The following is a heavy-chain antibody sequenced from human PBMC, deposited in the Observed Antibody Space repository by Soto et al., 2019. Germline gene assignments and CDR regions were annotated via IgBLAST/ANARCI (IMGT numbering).Heavy chain of an antibody. CDR2: INPNSGGT. D-gene: IGHD1-7*01. V-gene: IGHV1-2*04. J-gene: IGHJ6*02. CDR1: GYTFTGYY. CDR3: ARDQVKTGTPGAYGMDV. Sequence: QVQLVQSGAEVKKPGASVKVSCKASGYTFTGYYMHWVRQAPGQGLEWMGWINPNSGGTKYAQKLQGWVTRTRDTSISTAYMELSRLRSDDTAVYYCARDQVKTGTPGAYGMDVWGQGTTVTVSS.